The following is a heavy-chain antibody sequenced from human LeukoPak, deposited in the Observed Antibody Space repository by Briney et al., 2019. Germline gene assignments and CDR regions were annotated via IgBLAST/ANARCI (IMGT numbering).Heavy chain of an antibody. J-gene: IGHJ4*02. V-gene: IGHV1-18*01. CDR1: GYTFTNYG. CDR3: ARHYLWGSGSYYLDY. Sequence: RASVKVSCKASGYTFTNYGINWVRQTPGQGLEWMGWITTHNGNTKYAQNLQSGVTVTTDTSTSTAYMELRSLRSDDTAVYYCARHYLWGSGSYYLDYWGQGTLVTVSS. CDR2: ITTHNGNT. D-gene: IGHD3-10*01.